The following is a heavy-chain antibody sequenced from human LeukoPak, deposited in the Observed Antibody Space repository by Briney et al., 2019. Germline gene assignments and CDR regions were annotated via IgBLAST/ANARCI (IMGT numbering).Heavy chain of an antibody. CDR2: IYYSGST. D-gene: IGHD5-18*01. CDR1: GGSVSSGSYY. Sequence: SETLSLTCTVSGGSVSSGSYYWSWLRQPPGKGLEWIGYIYYSGSTNYNPSLKSRVTISVDTSKNQFSLKLSSVTAADTAVYYCASVDTAMAIDYWGQGTLVTVSS. V-gene: IGHV4-61*01. J-gene: IGHJ4*02. CDR3: ASVDTAMAIDY.